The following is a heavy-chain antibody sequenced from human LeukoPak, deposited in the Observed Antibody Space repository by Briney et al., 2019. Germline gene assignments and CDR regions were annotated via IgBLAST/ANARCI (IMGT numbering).Heavy chain of an antibody. CDR3: ARDSRRDSSGYSINY. CDR1: GGSISSYY. D-gene: IGHD3-22*01. V-gene: IGHV4-59*01. Sequence: PSETLSLTCTVSGGSISSYYWSWIRQPPGKGLEWIGYIYYSGSNNYNPSLKSRVTISVDTSKNQFSLKLSSVTAADTAVYYCARDSRRDSSGYSINYWGQGTLVTVSS. CDR2: IYYSGSN. J-gene: IGHJ4*02.